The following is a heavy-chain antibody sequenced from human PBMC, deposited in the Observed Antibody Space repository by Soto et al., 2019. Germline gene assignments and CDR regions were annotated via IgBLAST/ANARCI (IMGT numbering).Heavy chain of an antibody. CDR2: IGGSGGST. Sequence: PGGSLRLSCAASGFTFSSYAMSWVRQAPGKGLEWVSAIGGSGGSTYYADSVKGRFTISRDNSENTLYLQMNSLRAEDTAVYYCAKSTVYDSSASDAFDIWGQGTVVTVSS. J-gene: IGHJ3*02. D-gene: IGHD3-22*01. CDR3: AKSTVYDSSASDAFDI. CDR1: GFTFSSYA. V-gene: IGHV3-23*01.